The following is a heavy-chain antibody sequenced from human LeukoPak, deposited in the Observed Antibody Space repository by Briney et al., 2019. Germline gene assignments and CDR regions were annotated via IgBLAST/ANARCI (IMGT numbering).Heavy chain of an antibody. Sequence: SETLSLTCAVSGGSISSSNWWTGVRQPPGKGLEWIGEIYHAGNTNYNPSLKSRVTISVNKSKNQFSLKLTSVTAADTAVYYCATEAYYDSSGPHFDYWGQGTLVTVSS. D-gene: IGHD3-22*01. V-gene: IGHV4-4*02. J-gene: IGHJ4*02. CDR3: ATEAYYDSSGPHFDY. CDR2: IYHAGNT. CDR1: GGSISSSNW.